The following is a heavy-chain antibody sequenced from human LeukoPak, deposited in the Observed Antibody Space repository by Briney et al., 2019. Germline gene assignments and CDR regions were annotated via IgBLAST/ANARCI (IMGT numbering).Heavy chain of an antibody. CDR1: GFTFSSYA. D-gene: IGHD3-10*01. V-gene: IGHV3-30-3*01. CDR3: ARAAHGSGSYYYYYYGMDV. CDR2: ISYDGSNK. Sequence: GGSLRLSCAASGFTFSSYAMHWVRQAPGKGLEWVAVISYDGSNKYYADSVKGRFTISRDNSKNTLYLQMNSLRAEDTAVYYCARAAHGSGSYYYYYYGMDVWGQGTTVTVSS. J-gene: IGHJ6*02.